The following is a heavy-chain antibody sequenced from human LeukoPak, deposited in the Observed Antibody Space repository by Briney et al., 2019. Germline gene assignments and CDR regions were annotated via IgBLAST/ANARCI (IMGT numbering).Heavy chain of an antibody. V-gene: IGHV1-18*01. J-gene: IGHJ5*02. Sequence: EASVKVSCKASGYTFTSYGISWVRQAPGQGLEWMGWISAYNGNTNYAQKLQGRVTMTTDTSTRTAYMELRSLRSDDTAVYYCARVWFLVRKAAAGTGGRWFDPWGQGTLVTVSS. D-gene: IGHD6-13*01. CDR1: GYTFTSYG. CDR2: ISAYNGNT. CDR3: ARVWFLVRKAAAGTGGRWFDP.